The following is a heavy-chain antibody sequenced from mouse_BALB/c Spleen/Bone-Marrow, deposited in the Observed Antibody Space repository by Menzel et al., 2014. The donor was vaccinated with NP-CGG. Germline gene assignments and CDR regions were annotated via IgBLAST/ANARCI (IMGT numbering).Heavy chain of an antibody. V-gene: IGHV1-9*01. CDR3: ARGLWLRRSYYAMDY. D-gene: IGHD2-2*01. CDR1: GYTFSSYW. Sequence: VQRVESGAELMKPGASVKISCKATGYTFSSYWIEWVKQRPGHGLEWIGEILPGSGSTNYNEKFKGKATFTADTSSNTAYMQLSSLTSEDSAVYYCARGLWLRRSYYAMDYWGQGTSVTVSS. J-gene: IGHJ4*01. CDR2: ILPGSGST.